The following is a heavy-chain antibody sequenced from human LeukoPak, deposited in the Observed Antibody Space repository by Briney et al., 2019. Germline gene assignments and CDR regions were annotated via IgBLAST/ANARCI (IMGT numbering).Heavy chain of an antibody. J-gene: IGHJ6*02. Sequence: GRSLRLSCAASGFTFSSYGMHWVRQAPGEGLEWVAVISYDGSNKYYADSVKGRFTISRDNSKNTLYLQMNSLRAEDTAVYYCAKDHCSSTSCYYYYYGMDVWGQGTTVTVSS. CDR1: GFTFSSYG. D-gene: IGHD2-2*01. V-gene: IGHV3-30*18. CDR2: ISYDGSNK. CDR3: AKDHCSSTSCYYYYYGMDV.